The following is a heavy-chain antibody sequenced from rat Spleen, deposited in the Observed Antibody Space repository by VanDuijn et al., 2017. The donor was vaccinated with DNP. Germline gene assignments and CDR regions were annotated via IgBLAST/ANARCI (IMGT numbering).Heavy chain of an antibody. D-gene: IGHD1-5*01. V-gene: IGHV5-17*01. J-gene: IGHJ2*01. CDR2: IIYDGTRT. CDR3: ARWKIGPHYFDY. Sequence: EVQLVESGGGLVQPGRSLKLSCAASGFTFSDYAMAWVRQALKKGLEWVATIIYDGTRTYYRDSVKGRFTISRDNAKSTLYLQMNSLRSEDTATYYCARWKIGPHYFDYWGQGVMVTVSS. CDR1: GFTFSDYA.